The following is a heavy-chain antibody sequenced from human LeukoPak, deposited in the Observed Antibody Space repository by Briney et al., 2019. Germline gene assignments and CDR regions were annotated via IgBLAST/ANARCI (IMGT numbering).Heavy chain of an antibody. J-gene: IGHJ4*02. CDR1: GFTFSDYY. CDR2: INIFGSTI. V-gene: IGHV3-11*04. CDR3: ARDKWLTTTHYFDY. Sequence: GGSLRLSCAASGFTFSDYYMSWIRQAPGKGLEWVSYINIFGSTIYYADSVKGRFTISRDNAKNSLYLQMNSLRAEDTAVYYCARDKWLTTTHYFDYWGQGTLVTVSS. D-gene: IGHD4-11*01.